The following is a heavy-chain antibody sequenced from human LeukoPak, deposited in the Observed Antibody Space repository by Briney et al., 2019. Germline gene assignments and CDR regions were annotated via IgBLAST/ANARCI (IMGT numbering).Heavy chain of an antibody. D-gene: IGHD6-13*01. CDR3: ARPGGYSSSWSPEKVPLSAFDI. J-gene: IGHJ3*02. V-gene: IGHV4-39*01. Sequence: PSETLSLTCTVSGGSISSSSYYWGWLRQPLGKGLEWIGSIYYSGTTYYNPSLKSRVTISVVTSKNQFSLKLSSVTAADTAVYYCARPGGYSSSWSPEKVPLSAFDIWGQGTMVTVSS. CDR1: GGSISSSSYY. CDR2: IYYSGTT.